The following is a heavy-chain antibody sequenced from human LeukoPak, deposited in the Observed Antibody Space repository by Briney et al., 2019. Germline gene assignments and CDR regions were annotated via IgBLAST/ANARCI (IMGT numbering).Heavy chain of an antibody. D-gene: IGHD2-2*01. J-gene: IGHJ5*02. CDR1: GFTFSDHD. CDR3: ARDIPAASLGWFDP. V-gene: IGHV3-13*01. Sequence: GGSLRLSCAASGFTFSDHDMHWVRQVPGKGLEWVSAIGTSGDTYYSGSVKGRFTVSRDNAKNSFYLQMNSLNVGDTAVYYCARDIPAASLGWFDPRGQGTLVTVSS. CDR2: IGTSGDT.